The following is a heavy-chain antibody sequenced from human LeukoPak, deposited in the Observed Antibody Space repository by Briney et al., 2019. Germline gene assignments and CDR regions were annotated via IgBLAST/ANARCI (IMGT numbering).Heavy chain of an antibody. D-gene: IGHD4/OR15-4a*01. CDR3: AKERDYGPADY. CDR1: GFIFNKHA. J-gene: IGHJ4*02. Sequence: GGSLRHSCAASGFIFNKHAMSWVRQAPGKGLEWVSGLSGSGGSTDYADSVKGRFTVSRDNSKNTLFLQMNSLRAEDTAIYYCAKERDYGPADYWGQGTLVTVSS. CDR2: LSGSGGST. V-gene: IGHV3-23*01.